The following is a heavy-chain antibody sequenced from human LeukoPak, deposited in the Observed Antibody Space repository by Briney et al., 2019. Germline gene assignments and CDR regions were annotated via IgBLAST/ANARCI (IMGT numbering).Heavy chain of an antibody. CDR3: ARSNCSGGSCYLYYYYYGMDV. CDR2: IYYSGST. J-gene: IGHJ6*02. V-gene: IGHV4-30-4*01. Sequence: SETLSLTCTVSGGSISSGDYYWSWIRQPPGKGLEWIGYIYYSGSTYYNPSLKSRVTISVDTSKNQFSLKLSSVTAADTAVYYCARSNCSGGSCYLYYYYYGMDVWGQGTTVTVSS. CDR1: GGSISSGDYY. D-gene: IGHD2-15*01.